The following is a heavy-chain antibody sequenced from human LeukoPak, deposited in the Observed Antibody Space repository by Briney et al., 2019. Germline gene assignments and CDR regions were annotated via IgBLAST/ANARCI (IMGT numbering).Heavy chain of an antibody. Sequence: SETLSLTCTVSGGSINAYYWSWVRQSPGEGLEWIGYVHYGGSTNYNPSLKSRVTISVDASKNHSSLRLTSMTAADTAVYYCVNLLHDSSGHYYFDYWGQGTLVSVSS. V-gene: IGHV4-59*01. CDR1: GGSINAYY. CDR3: VNLLHDSSGHYYFDY. CDR2: VHYGGST. J-gene: IGHJ4*02. D-gene: IGHD6-19*01.